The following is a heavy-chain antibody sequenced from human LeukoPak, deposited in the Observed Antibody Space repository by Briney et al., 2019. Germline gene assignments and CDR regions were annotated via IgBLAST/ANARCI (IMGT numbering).Heavy chain of an antibody. Sequence: GGSLRLSCAASGFTFSSYSMNWVRQAPGKGLEWVSSISSSSSYIYYADSVKGRFTISRDNAKSSLYLQMNSLRAEDTAVYYCARGANRAPDLLDYWGQGTLVTVSS. J-gene: IGHJ4*02. CDR1: GFTFSSYS. CDR2: ISSSSSYI. V-gene: IGHV3-21*01. D-gene: IGHD2/OR15-2a*01. CDR3: ARGANRAPDLLDY.